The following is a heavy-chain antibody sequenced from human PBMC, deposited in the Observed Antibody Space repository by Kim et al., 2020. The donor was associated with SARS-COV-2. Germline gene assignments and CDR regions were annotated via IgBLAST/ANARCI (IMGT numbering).Heavy chain of an antibody. V-gene: IGHV1-2*02. J-gene: IGHJ4*02. CDR3: ARDQLGIGAY. Sequence: ASVKVSCKASGYSFGNYFIHWVRQAPGQGLEWMAWINPNSGGTKYAPEFQGRVTMTRDTSITTAYMELSSLRSDDTAVYYCARDQLGIGAYWGQGTRVT. CDR2: INPNSGGT. D-gene: IGHD7-27*01. CDR1: GYSFGNYF.